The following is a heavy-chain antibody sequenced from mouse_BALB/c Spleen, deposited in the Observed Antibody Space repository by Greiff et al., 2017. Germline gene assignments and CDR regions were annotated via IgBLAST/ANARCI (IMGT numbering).Heavy chain of an antibody. CDR2: ISSGGST. D-gene: IGHD1-1*01. J-gene: IGHJ4*01. CDR3: ARGRDYGSSYAMDY. Sequence: EVMLVESGGGLVKPGGSLKLSCTASGFTFSSYAMSWVRQTPEKRLEWVASISSGGSTYYPDSVKGRFTISRDNARNILYLQMSSLRSEDTAMYYCARGRDYGSSYAMDYWGQGTSVTVSS. V-gene: IGHV5-6-5*01. CDR1: GFTFSSYA.